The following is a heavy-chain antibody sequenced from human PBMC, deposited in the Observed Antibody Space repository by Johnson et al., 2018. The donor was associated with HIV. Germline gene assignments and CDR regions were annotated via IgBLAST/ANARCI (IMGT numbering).Heavy chain of an antibody. CDR2: IRGSGDST. J-gene: IGHJ3*02. V-gene: IGHV3-23*04. D-gene: IGHD6-13*01. Sequence: VQLVESGGGLVKPGGSLRLSCAASGFTFSSYAMSWVRQAPGKGLEWVSAIRGSGDSTYYADSVKGRFTISRDNSKNTLYLQMNSLRAGDTAVYYCARHKGQQYDTFDIWGQGTMVTVSS. CDR3: ARHKGQQYDTFDI. CDR1: GFTFSSYA.